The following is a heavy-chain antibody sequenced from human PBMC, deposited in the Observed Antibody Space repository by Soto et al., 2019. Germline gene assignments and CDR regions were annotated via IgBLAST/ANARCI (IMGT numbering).Heavy chain of an antibody. D-gene: IGHD2-2*01. J-gene: IGHJ4*02. CDR2: INRSGST. CDR3: ARGSMIIAVNDA. CDR1: GGTFSVYY. V-gene: IGHV4-34*01. Sequence: PSETLALTCAVCGGTFSVYYWSLIRQPPAKGLEWIGEINRSGSTSYNPSLKSRATISVDTSKNQFSLNLNSVTAADTAVYYCARGSMIIAVNDAWGQGNXGTVYS.